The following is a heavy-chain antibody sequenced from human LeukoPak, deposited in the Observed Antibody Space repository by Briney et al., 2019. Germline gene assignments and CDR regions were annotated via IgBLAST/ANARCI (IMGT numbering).Heavy chain of an antibody. V-gene: IGHV4-4*07. Sequence: SETLSLTCTVSGGSISRYYWSWIRQPAGKGLEWIGRIYTSGSTNYNPSLKSRVTISIDKSKNHFSLNLSSVTAADTAVYYCARHNTIFGVLVPLDYWGQGTLVTVSS. D-gene: IGHD3-3*01. CDR1: GGSISRYY. J-gene: IGHJ4*02. CDR3: ARHNTIFGVLVPLDY. CDR2: IYTSGST.